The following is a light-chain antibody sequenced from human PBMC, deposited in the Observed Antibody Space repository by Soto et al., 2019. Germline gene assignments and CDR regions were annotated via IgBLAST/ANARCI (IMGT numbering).Light chain of an antibody. V-gene: IGKV1-5*01. J-gene: IGKJ4*01. CDR2: DAS. CDR1: QSISSY. Sequence: DIQMTQSPSSLSASVGDRVTITCRASQSISSYLNWYQQKPGKAPKLLIYDASSLESGVPSRFSGSGSGTEFTLTISSLQPDDFATYYCQQYNSYSPLTFGGGTKVEIK. CDR3: QQYNSYSPLT.